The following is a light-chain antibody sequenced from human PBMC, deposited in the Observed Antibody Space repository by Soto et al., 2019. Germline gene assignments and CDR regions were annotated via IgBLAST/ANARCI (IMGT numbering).Light chain of an antibody. CDR3: CSYAGSSVYV. Sequence: QSVLTQPASVSGSPGQSITISCVGSSSDVGSYNLVAWYQQYPGKAPKLIIFEGXXRPSGVSHRFSGYKYGNTASLTISGLQTEDEADYHCCSYAGSSVYVFGPGTQVT. V-gene: IGLV2-23*01. J-gene: IGLJ1*01. CDR1: SSDVGSYNL. CDR2: EGX.